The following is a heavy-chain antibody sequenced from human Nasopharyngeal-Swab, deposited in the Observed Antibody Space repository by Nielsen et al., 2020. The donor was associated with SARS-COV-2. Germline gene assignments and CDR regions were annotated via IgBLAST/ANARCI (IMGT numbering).Heavy chain of an antibody. Sequence: SETLSLTCTVSGGSVSSSGYYWGWIRQPPGKGLEWIGTIYYSGSTYYNATLQSRVTISVHTSKNQFSLKLSSVTAADTAVYYCARDSSGWFLFDYWGQGTLVTVSS. V-gene: IGHV4-39*07. CDR2: IYYSGST. CDR3: ARDSSGWFLFDY. D-gene: IGHD6-19*01. CDR1: GGSVSSSGYY. J-gene: IGHJ4*02.